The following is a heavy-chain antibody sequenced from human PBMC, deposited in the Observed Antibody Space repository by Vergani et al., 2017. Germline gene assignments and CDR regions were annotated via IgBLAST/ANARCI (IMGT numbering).Heavy chain of an antibody. D-gene: IGHD5-24*01. CDR3: TTDRRRDGGEMATIW. V-gene: IGHV3-15*01. CDR2: IKSKTDGGTT. CDR1: GFTFSNAW. Sequence: VQLVESGGGVVQPGRSLRLSCAASGFTFSNAWMSWVRQAPGKGLEWVGRIKSKTDGGTTDYAAPVRGRFTISRDDSKNTLYLQMNSLKTEDTAVYYCTTDRRRDGGEMATIWWGQGTLVTVSS. J-gene: IGHJ4*02.